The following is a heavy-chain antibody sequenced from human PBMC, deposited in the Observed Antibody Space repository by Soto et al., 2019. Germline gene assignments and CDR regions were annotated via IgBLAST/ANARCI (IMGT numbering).Heavy chain of an antibody. CDR3: ARRERYYGSPGWFDP. J-gene: IGHJ5*02. V-gene: IGHV4-39*01. Sequence: SETLSLTCTVSGGSVTNSSYYWGWIRQSQGTGLEWIGSVYYRGRSYSKSSVKSRVTISVDTSKNRFSLSLNSVTASDTAVYFCARRERYYGSPGWFDPWGQGTLVTVSS. CDR2: VYYRGRS. CDR1: GGSVTNSSYY. D-gene: IGHD3-10*01.